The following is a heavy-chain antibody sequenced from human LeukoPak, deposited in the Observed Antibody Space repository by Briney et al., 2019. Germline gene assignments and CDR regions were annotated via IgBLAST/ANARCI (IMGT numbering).Heavy chain of an antibody. Sequence: ASVKVSCKVSGYTLTELSMHWVRQAPGKGLEWMGGFDPEDGETIYAQKFQGGVTMTEDTSTDTAYMELSSLRSEDTAVYYCANSYGDYRAGDAFDIWGQGTMVTVSS. J-gene: IGHJ3*02. CDR2: FDPEDGET. D-gene: IGHD4-17*01. V-gene: IGHV1-24*01. CDR1: GYTLTELS. CDR3: ANSYGDYRAGDAFDI.